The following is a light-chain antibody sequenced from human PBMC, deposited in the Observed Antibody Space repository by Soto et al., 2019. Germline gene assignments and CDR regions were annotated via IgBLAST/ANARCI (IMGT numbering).Light chain of an antibody. CDR1: QSVSSS. J-gene: IGKJ1*01. CDR3: RQYVHWPPGA. CDR2: DTS. Sequence: EIVVTQSPATLSVSPGERVTLSCRASQSVSSSLAWYQQRPGQAPRLLIYDTSTRAAGIAARFSGSGSGTEFTLTISSLQSEDSAVYYCRQYVHWPPGAFGQGTKVDIK. V-gene: IGKV3-15*01.